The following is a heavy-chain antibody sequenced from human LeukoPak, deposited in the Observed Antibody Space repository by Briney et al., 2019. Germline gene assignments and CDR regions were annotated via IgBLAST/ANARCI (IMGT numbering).Heavy chain of an antibody. CDR1: GFTFSSYA. Sequence: GGSLRLSCAVSGFTFSSYAMSWVRQAPGKGLEWVSGIGGSGGRTYCADSVKGRFTISRDNSKNTLHLQMNSLRAEDTAVYYCAKRGRGLYCLSTNCGGFQHWGQGTLVTVSS. J-gene: IGHJ1*01. CDR3: AKRGRGLYCLSTNCGGFQH. V-gene: IGHV3-23*01. CDR2: IGGSGGRT. D-gene: IGHD2-2*01.